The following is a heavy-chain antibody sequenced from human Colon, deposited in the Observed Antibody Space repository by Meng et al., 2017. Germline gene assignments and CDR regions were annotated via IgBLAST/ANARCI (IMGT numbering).Heavy chain of an antibody. CDR1: GFTFSSYS. J-gene: IGHJ4*02. Sequence: GESLKISCAASGFTFSSYSMNWVRQAPGKGLEWVSSISSSSYISYADSVKGRFTISRDNAKNSLYLQMNSLRAEDTAVYYCARDQWGYSYVEDSWGQGTLVTVSS. D-gene: IGHD5-18*01. CDR2: ISSSSYI. CDR3: ARDQWGYSYVEDS. V-gene: IGHV3-21*01.